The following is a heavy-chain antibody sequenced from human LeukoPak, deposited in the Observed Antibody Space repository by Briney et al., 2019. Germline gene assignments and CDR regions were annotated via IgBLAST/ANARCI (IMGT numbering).Heavy chain of an antibody. V-gene: IGHV3-7*01. J-gene: IGHJ3*01. D-gene: IGHD6-6*01. CDR2: IKEDGSQK. Sequence: PGGSLRLSCAASRFTFSRYWMTWVRQAPGKGLEWVANIKEDGSQKYYVDSVKGRFTISRDNAKGSLYLQMNSLRAEDTAVYYCARDDRSTRSSFGLDAYHVWGQGTMATVSS. CDR3: ARDDRSTRSSFGLDAYHV. CDR1: RFTFSRYW.